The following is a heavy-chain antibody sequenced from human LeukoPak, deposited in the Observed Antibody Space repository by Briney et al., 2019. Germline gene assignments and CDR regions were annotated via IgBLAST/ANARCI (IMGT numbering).Heavy chain of an antibody. CDR1: GLTFSTYW. Sequence: GGSLRLSCEVSGLTFSTYWMTWVRQAPGKGLEWVASINQNGREKYYVDSVKGRFTLSRDNAKSSLYLQMNSLRVEDTAVYYCADLGYTDGGQGTLVTVSS. CDR2: INQNGREK. J-gene: IGHJ4*02. V-gene: IGHV3-7*01. CDR3: ADLGYTD. D-gene: IGHD2-15*01.